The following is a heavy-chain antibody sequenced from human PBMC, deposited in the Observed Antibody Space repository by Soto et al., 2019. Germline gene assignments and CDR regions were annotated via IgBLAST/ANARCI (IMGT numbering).Heavy chain of an antibody. CDR3: AKVGEQQLVVLKRSYYYYGMDV. V-gene: IGHV3-23*01. J-gene: IGHJ6*02. CDR1: GFTFSSYA. Sequence: GGSLRLSCAASGFTFSSYAMSWVRQAPGKGLEWVSAISGSGGSTYYADSVKGRFTISRDNSKNTLYLQMNSLRAEDTAVYYCAKVGEQQLVVLKRSYYYYGMDVWGQGTTVTVSS. CDR2: ISGSGGST. D-gene: IGHD6-13*01.